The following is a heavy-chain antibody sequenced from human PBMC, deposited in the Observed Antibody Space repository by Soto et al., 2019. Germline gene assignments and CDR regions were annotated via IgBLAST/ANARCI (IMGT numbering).Heavy chain of an antibody. V-gene: IGHV5-51*01. J-gene: IGHJ3*02. CDR1: GYSFTSYW. CDR3: ARREAGPEDAFDI. Sequence: GQSLKISCKGSGYSFTSYWIDWVRQMPGKGLEWMGIIYPGDSDTRYSPSFQGQVTISADKSISTAYMQWSSLKASDTAMYYCARREAGPEDAFDIWGQGTMVTVSS. CDR2: IYPGDSDT. D-gene: IGHD1-26*01.